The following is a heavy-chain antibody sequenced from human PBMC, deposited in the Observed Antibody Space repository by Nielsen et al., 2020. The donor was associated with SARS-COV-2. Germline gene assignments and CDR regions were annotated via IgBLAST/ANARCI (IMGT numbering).Heavy chain of an antibody. CDR3: AKRWGDFWSGYPLLGEIDY. CDR1: GYTFTNNY. CDR2: INPTNGGT. D-gene: IGHD3-3*01. J-gene: IGHJ4*02. Sequence: ASVKVSCKASGYTFTNNYMHWVRQAPGQGLEWMGLINPTNGGTTYAQKFLGTVTMTRDTSTSTVYMELNSLTPEDTAVYYCAKRWGDFWSGYPLLGEIDYWGQGTLVTVSS. V-gene: IGHV1-46*01.